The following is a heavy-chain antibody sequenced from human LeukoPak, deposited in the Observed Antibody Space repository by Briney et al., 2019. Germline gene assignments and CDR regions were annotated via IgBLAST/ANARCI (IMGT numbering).Heavy chain of an antibody. D-gene: IGHD3-10*01. CDR2: INHSGST. Sequence: SETLSLTCAVYGGSFSGYYWSWIRQPPGKGLEWIGEINHSGSTNYNPSLRSRVTISVDTSKNQFSLKLSSVTAADTAVYYCARSHGSGSYYNLNDYWGQGTLVTVSS. CDR3: ARSHGSGSYYNLNDY. CDR1: GGSFSGYY. V-gene: IGHV4-34*01. J-gene: IGHJ4*02.